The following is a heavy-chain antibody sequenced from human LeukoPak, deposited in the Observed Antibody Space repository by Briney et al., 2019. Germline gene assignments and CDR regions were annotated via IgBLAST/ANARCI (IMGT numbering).Heavy chain of an antibody. Sequence: GGSLGLSCEASGFTLSTYWMNWVRQVPGKGLDWVANINPDGSGKRYVDSVKGRFTIARDNADNSLSLQMNSLRAEDTAVYYCASWGAGGNSWGQGTLVTVSS. V-gene: IGHV3-7*01. J-gene: IGHJ4*02. CDR1: GFTLSTYW. D-gene: IGHD3-16*01. CDR3: ASWGAGGNS. CDR2: INPDGSGK.